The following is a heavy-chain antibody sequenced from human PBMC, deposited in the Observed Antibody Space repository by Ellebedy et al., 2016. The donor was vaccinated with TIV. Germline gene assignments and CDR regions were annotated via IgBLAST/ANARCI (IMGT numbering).Heavy chain of an antibody. J-gene: IGHJ4*02. CDR1: GFTFRDCW. CDR3: ARDQWLGRAYYFDS. CDR2: INEDGGEK. D-gene: IGHD6-19*01. V-gene: IGHV3-7*01. Sequence: GESLKISCAASGFTFRDCWMSWVRQAPGKGLEWVANINEDGGEKYYVDSVKGRFSISRDNAKNSLYVQMNSLRDEETAVYYCARDQWLGRAYYFDSWGQGTLVTVSS.